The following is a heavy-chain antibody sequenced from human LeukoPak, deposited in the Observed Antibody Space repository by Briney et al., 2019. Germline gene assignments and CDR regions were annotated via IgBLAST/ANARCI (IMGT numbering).Heavy chain of an antibody. CDR3: ASGYAWLDP. V-gene: IGHV3-74*01. J-gene: IGHJ5*02. Sequence: GGSLRLSCAASGFTFSNSWMHWVRQAPGKGLVWVSRIKSDGSSTSYADSVKGRFTISRDNAKNTLYLQMNSLRAEDTAVYYCASGYAWLDPWGQGTLVTVSS. CDR1: GFTFSNSW. D-gene: IGHD5-12*01. CDR2: IKSDGSST.